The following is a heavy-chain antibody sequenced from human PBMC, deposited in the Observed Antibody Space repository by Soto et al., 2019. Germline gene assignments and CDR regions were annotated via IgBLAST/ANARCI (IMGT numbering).Heavy chain of an antibody. CDR1: GFTFISYT. V-gene: IGHV3-48*02. CDR2: IDTSATDT. Sequence: EVHLVESGGGFIQPGGSLRLYCAASGFTFISYTMNWVRQAPGKGLEWVSFIDTSATDTYYADSVKGRFTISRDNGKNSVDLQMNSLRDEDTAIYYCVRYHIYACDNWGQGTMVTVSS. D-gene: IGHD3-3*02. J-gene: IGHJ3*02. CDR3: VRYHIYACDN.